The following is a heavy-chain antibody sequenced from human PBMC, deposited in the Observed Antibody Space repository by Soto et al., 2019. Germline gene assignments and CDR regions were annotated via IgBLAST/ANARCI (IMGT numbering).Heavy chain of an antibody. CDR2: ISGSGGST. Sequence: GGSLRLSCAASGFTFSSYAMSWVRQAPGKGLEWVSAISGSGGSTYYADSVKGRFTISRDNSKNTLYLQMNSLRAEDTAVYYCAKEGGAAASTVRKPDYYYGMDVWGQGTTVTVSS. D-gene: IGHD6-13*01. V-gene: IGHV3-23*01. CDR3: AKEGGAAASTVRKPDYYYGMDV. CDR1: GFTFSSYA. J-gene: IGHJ6*02.